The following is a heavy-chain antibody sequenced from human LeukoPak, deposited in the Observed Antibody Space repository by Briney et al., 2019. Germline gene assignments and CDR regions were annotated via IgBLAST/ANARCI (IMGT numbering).Heavy chain of an antibody. J-gene: IGHJ4*02. V-gene: IGHV1-18*04. CDR1: GYTFTGYY. D-gene: IGHD3-22*01. CDR3: ARANRDSSGYYGVFDY. Sequence: ASVKVSCKASGYTFTGYYMHWVRQAPGQGLEWMGWISAYNGNTNYAQKLQGRVTMTTDTSTSTAYMELRSLRSDDTAVYYCARANRDSSGYYGVFDYWGQGTLVTVSS. CDR2: ISAYNGNT.